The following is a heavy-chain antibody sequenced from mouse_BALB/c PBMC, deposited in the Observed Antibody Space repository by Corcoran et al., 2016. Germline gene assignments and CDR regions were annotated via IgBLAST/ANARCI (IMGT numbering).Heavy chain of an antibody. CDR3: ARPANWDAMDY. V-gene: IGHV4-1*02. D-gene: IGHD4-1*01. J-gene: IGHJ4*01. CDR2: INPDSSTI. Sequence: EVKLLESGGGLVQPGESLKLSCAASGFDFSRYWMSWVRQAPGKGLEWIGEINPDSSTINYTPSLKDKFIISRDNAKNTLYLQMSKVRSEDTALYYCARPANWDAMDYWGQGTSVTVSS. CDR1: GFDFSRYW.